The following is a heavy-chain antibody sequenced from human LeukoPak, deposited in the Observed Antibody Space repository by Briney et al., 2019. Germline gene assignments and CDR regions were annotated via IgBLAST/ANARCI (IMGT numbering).Heavy chain of an antibody. CDR2: ISSSGGAI. CDR1: GFTFRNYE. Sequence: GGSLRLSCAASGFTFRNYEMNWVRQAPGKGLEWVSYISSSGGAIYFADSVKGRFTISRDNTKNSLYLQMNSLRAEDTGVYYCARGPPNYFDSSGYFYLWGQGTLVTVSS. V-gene: IGHV3-48*03. D-gene: IGHD3-22*01. CDR3: ARGPPNYFDSSGYFYL. J-gene: IGHJ4*02.